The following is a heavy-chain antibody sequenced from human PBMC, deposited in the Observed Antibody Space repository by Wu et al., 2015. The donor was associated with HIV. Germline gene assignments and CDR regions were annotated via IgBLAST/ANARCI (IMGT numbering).Heavy chain of an antibody. Sequence: QVQLVQSGAEVKKPGASVKVSCKVSEYTLTELSIHWVRQAPGKGLEWMGGFDPENGETIYAQKFQDRVTMIEDTSIETAYMELSSLRFEDTAVYYCARSRWRYDYLINQYFPEAFDIWGQGTVVTVSS. CDR3: ARSRWRYDYLINQYFPEAFDI. CDR2: FDPENGET. D-gene: IGHD3-16*01. V-gene: IGHV1-24*01. J-gene: IGHJ3*02. CDR1: EYTLTELS.